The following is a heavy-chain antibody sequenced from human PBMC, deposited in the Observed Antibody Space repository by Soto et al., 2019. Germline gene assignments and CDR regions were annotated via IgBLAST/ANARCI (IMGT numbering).Heavy chain of an antibody. CDR2: IDPSDSYT. J-gene: IGHJ4*02. CDR3: ARRSGGSYQDLFDY. V-gene: IGHV5-10-1*01. D-gene: IGHD1-26*01. CDR1: GCTFTSDW. Sequence: GEALKISWKGSGCTFTSDWISLVRQMPGKGLEWMGRIDPSDSYTNYNPSFQGHVTISADKSISTAYLQWSSLKASDTAMYYCARRSGGSYQDLFDYWGQGSLVPVSS.